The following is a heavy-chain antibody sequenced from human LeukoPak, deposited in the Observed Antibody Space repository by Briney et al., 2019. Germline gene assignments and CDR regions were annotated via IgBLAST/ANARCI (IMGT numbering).Heavy chain of an antibody. CDR1: GGTFSSYA. J-gene: IGHJ4*02. Sequence: SVKVSCKASGGTFSSYAISWVRPAPGQGLEWMGRIIPILGIANYAQKFQGRVTITADKSTSTAYMELSSLRSEDTAVYYCARDQGILGVFDSWGQGTLVTVSS. CDR3: ARDQGILGVFDS. V-gene: IGHV1-69*04. D-gene: IGHD3-10*01. CDR2: IIPILGIA.